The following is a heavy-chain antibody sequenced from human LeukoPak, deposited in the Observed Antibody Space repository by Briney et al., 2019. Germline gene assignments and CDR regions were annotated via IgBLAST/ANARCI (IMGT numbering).Heavy chain of an antibody. D-gene: IGHD2-2*01. CDR2: IIPIFGTA. CDR1: GGTFSSYA. Sequence: SVKVSCKASGGTFSSYAISWVRQAPGQGLEWMGGIIPIFGTANYAQKFQGRVTITTDESTSTAYMELSSLRSEDTAVYYCARSSLVVPAAIPPLDAFDIWGQGTMVTVSS. V-gene: IGHV1-69*05. J-gene: IGHJ3*02. CDR3: ARSSLVVPAAIPPLDAFDI.